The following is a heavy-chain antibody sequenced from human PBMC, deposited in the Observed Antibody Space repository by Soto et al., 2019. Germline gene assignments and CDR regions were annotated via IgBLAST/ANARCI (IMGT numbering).Heavy chain of an antibody. D-gene: IGHD5-12*01. CDR3: ARGQEGIVATH. CDR2: IKDGGVT. CDR1: GGSLTGYY. J-gene: IGHJ4*02. V-gene: IGHV4-34*01. Sequence: QVHLQQWGAGLLKPSETLSLTCAVNGGSLTGYYWSWIRQPPGKGLEWIGEIKDGGVTNYSPSLKGRVTMSAVTSKNQFSLKLNSVTAAETAVYYCARGQEGIVATHWDQGTLVTVSS.